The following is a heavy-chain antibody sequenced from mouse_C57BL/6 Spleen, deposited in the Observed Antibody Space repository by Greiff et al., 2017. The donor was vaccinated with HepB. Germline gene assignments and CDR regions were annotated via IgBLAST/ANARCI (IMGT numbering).Heavy chain of an antibody. Sequence: DVKLVESGGGLVKPGGSLKLSCAASGFTFSDYGMHWVRQAPEKGLEWVAYISSGSSTIYYADTVKGRFTISRDNAKNTLFLQMTSLRSEDTAMYYCARSYYYGSIHYYAMDYWGQGTSVTVSS. CDR1: GFTFSDYG. CDR2: ISSGSSTI. V-gene: IGHV5-17*01. J-gene: IGHJ4*01. CDR3: ARSYYYGSIHYYAMDY. D-gene: IGHD1-1*01.